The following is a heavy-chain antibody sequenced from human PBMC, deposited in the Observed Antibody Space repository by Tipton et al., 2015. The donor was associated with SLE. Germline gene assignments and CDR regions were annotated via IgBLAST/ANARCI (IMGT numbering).Heavy chain of an antibody. CDR2: ITSGSTYI. J-gene: IGHJ4*02. D-gene: IGHD1-1*01. CDR3: ARDLNRLEVP. Sequence: SLRLSCTASGFTFNSFTMNWVRQTPGKGLEWVASITSGSTYIYYADSLKGRFTISRDNAENSLFLQMTSLRADDTGVYYCARDLNRLEVPWGQGTLVTVSS. V-gene: IGHV3-21*01. CDR1: GFTFNSFT.